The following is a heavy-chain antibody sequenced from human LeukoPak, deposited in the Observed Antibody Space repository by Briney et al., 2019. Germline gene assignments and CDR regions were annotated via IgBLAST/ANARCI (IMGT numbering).Heavy chain of an antibody. Sequence: PGGSLRLSCAASGFTFSSYWMSWVRQAPGKGLEWVANIKQDGSEKYYVDSVKGRFTISRDNAKNSLYLQMNSLRAEDTAVYYCARVSTMIVVVRYAFDIWGQGTMVTVSS. CDR3: ARVSTMIVVVRYAFDI. J-gene: IGHJ3*02. CDR1: GFTFSSYW. CDR2: IKQDGSEK. D-gene: IGHD3-22*01. V-gene: IGHV3-7*01.